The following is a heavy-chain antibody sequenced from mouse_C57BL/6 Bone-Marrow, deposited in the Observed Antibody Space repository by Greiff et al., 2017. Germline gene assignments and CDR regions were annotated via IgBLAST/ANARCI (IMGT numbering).Heavy chain of an antibody. CDR1: GYTFTSYW. CDR2: IHPNSGST. V-gene: IGHV1-64*01. Sequence: VQLQQSGAELVKPGASVKLSCKASGYTFTSYWMHWVKQRPGQGLEWIGMIHPNSGSTNYNEKFKSKATLTVDKSSSTAYMQLSSLTSEDSAVYYCARFPSNCFDYWGQGTTLTVSS. CDR3: ARFPSNCFDY. J-gene: IGHJ2*01.